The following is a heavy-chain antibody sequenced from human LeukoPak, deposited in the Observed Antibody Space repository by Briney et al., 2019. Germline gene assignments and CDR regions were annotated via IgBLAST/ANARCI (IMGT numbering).Heavy chain of an antibody. J-gene: IGHJ4*02. CDR3: ARGYGAKTQYSSGWSWGRGAYYFDY. CDR1: GYSISRGYY. Sequence: PSETLSLTCTVSGYSISRGYYWGWIRQPPGKGLEWIGEINHSGSTNYNPSLKSRVTISVDTSKNQFSLKLSSVTAADTAVYYCARGYGAKTQYSSGWSWGRGAYYFDYWGQGTLVTVSS. CDR2: INHSGST. V-gene: IGHV4-38-2*02. D-gene: IGHD6-19*01.